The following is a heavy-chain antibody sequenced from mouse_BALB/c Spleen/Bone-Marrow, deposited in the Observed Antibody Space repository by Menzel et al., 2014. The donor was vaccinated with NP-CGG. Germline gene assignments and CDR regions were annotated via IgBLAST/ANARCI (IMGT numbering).Heavy chain of an antibody. CDR1: GYTYTDYY. D-gene: IGHD2-14*01. V-gene: IGHV1-26*01. J-gene: IGHJ1*01. CDR2: INPINGDT. Sequence: DVHLVESGPELVKPGASVKMSCKASGYTYTDYYMKWMKQSHGESLEWIGDINPINGDTFYNQKFKGKATLTVDKSSSTAYMQLDSLTSEDSAVYYCAMGVRLYWYFDVWGAGTTVTVSS. CDR3: AMGVRLYWYFDV.